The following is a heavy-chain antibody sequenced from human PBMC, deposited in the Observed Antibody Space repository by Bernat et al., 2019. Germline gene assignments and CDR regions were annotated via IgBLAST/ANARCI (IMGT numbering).Heavy chain of an antibody. CDR3: AKKSGITVDYYFDY. CDR1: GFTFSSYA. Sequence: EVQLLESGGGLVQPGGSLRLSCAASGFTFSSYAMSWVRQAPGKGLEWVSAISGSGSNTYYADSVKGRFTISRDNSKNTLYLQMDSLRAEDTALYYCAKKSGITVDYYFDYWGQGTLVTVSS. J-gene: IGHJ4*02. D-gene: IGHD6-19*01. CDR2: ISGSGSNT. V-gene: IGHV3-23*01.